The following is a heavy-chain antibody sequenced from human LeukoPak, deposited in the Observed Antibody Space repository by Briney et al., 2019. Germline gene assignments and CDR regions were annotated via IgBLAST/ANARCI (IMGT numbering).Heavy chain of an antibody. V-gene: IGHV3-53*01. D-gene: IGHD2-2*01. CDR2: IYSGGST. CDR1: GFTVSYKY. CDR3: ASSISDAFDI. J-gene: IGHJ3*02. Sequence: GGSLRLSCAASGFTVSYKYMSWVRQAPGKGLEWVSAIYSGGSTYYADSVKGRFTISRDNSKNTLYLQMNNLRAEDTAVYYCASSISDAFDIWGQGTMVTVSS.